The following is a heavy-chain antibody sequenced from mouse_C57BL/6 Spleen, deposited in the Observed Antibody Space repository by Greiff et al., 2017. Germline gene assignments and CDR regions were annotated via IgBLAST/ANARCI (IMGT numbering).Heavy chain of an antibody. Sequence: EVQLQQSGPGLVTPGASVKISCTASGYSFTGYYVNWVKQSPGKGLEWIGEINPSTGGNTYNQLFKANATLTVDYSSSTAYMQLKGLTSEDSAVYYCARGDSSGPFAYWGQGTLVTVAA. V-gene: IGHV1-42*01. CDR1: GYSFTGYY. CDR2: INPSTGGN. J-gene: IGHJ3*01. CDR3: ARGDSSGPFAY. D-gene: IGHD3-2*02.